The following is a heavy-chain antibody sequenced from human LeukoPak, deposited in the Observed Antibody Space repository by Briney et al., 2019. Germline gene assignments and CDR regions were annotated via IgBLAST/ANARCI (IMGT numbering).Heavy chain of an antibody. J-gene: IGHJ4*02. CDR3: AKDPIAELCVFDS. Sequence: GGSLRLSCAASGFTFSSYSRSWVRQAPGKGLEWVSDISGSGSSTYYADSVKGRFTSSRDNSQYTLCLQMNSLRADDTAVDYCAKDPIAELCVFDSWGQGTLVTVSS. D-gene: IGHD2-21*01. CDR1: GFTFSSYS. CDR2: ISGSGSST. V-gene: IGHV3-23*01.